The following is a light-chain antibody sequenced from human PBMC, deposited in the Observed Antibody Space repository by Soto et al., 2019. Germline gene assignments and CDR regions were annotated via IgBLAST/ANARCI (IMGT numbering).Light chain of an antibody. V-gene: IGLV1-40*01. CDR1: SSNIGAGYD. Sequence: QAVVTQPPSVSGAPGQRVTISCTGSSSNIGAGYDVHWYQQLPGTAPKLLIYGNSNRPSGVPDRFSGSKSGTSASPAITGLQAEHEADYYCQSYDSSLSGWVFGGGTKLTVL. CDR2: GNS. J-gene: IGLJ3*02. CDR3: QSYDSSLSGWV.